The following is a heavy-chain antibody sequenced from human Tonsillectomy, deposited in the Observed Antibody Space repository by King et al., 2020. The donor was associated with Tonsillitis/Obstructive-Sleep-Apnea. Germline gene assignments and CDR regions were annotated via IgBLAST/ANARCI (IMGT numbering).Heavy chain of an antibody. J-gene: IGHJ6*03. CDR3: AARVRFFTTYSSSYFMDV. Sequence: EVQLVESGGGLVQPGGSLRLSCAASGFTVSHNYMSWVRQAPGKGLEWVSVIYGGGVTYYADSVKGRFTISRHNSNRTMYLQMNSLRADDPAVFYCAARVRFFTTYSSSYFMDVWGEGTTVTVSS. CDR2: IYGGGVT. D-gene: IGHD5-18*01. V-gene: IGHV3-53*04. CDR1: GFTVSHNY.